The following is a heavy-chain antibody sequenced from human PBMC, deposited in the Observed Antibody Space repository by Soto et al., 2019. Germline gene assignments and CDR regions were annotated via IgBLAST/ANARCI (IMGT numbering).Heavy chain of an antibody. V-gene: IGHV4-39*01. D-gene: IGHD2-15*01. J-gene: IGHJ4*02. CDR3: GKVLVGATGHTDSDS. Sequence: LETLSLTCTVSGGSIYRGGYYWGWIRQPPGRGLEWIGNIDYNGVTYSNPSLKSRVTISRDTSKNQFSLKLTSVTAADTALYYCGKVLVGATGHTDSDSWGPGTLVTVSS. CDR1: GGSIYRGGYY. CDR2: IDYNGVT.